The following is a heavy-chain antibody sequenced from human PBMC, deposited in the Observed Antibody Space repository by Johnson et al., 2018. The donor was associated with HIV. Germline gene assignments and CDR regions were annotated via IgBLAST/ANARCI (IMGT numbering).Heavy chain of an antibody. V-gene: IGHV3-64*01. CDR2: ISSNGGST. CDR1: GFTFSSYA. J-gene: IGHJ3*02. CDR3: ARDEGPYSSSWTHAFDI. D-gene: IGHD6-13*01. Sequence: VQLVESGGGVVQPGRSLRLSCAASGFTFSSYAMHWVRKAPGKGLEYVTAISSNGGSTYYANSVKGRFSISRDNSKNTLYLQMGSLRAEDMAVYYCARDEGPYSSSWTHAFDIWGQGTMVTVSS.